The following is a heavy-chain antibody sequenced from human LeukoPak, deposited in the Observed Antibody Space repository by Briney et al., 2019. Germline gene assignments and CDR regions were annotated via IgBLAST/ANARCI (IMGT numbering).Heavy chain of an antibody. CDR3: AREQFYYGSGIPNQGRAYYYYYMDV. CDR2: INWNGGST. Sequence: GGSLRLSCAASGFTFDDYGMSWVRQAPGKGLEWVSGINWNGGSTGYADSVKGRFTISRDNAKNSLYLQMNSLRAEDTALYHCAREQFYYGSGIPNQGRAYYYYYMDVWGKGTTVTISS. D-gene: IGHD3-10*01. J-gene: IGHJ6*03. CDR1: GFTFDDYG. V-gene: IGHV3-20*01.